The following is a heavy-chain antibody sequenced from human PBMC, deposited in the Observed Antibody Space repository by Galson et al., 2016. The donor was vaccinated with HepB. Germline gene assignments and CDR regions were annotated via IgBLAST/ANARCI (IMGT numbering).Heavy chain of an antibody. CDR1: GFTFSSYG. V-gene: IGHV3-33*01. D-gene: IGHD6-13*01. J-gene: IGHJ4*02. CDR2: IWYDGGNK. Sequence: SLRLSCAASGFTFSSYGMHWVRQAPGKGLEWVAVIWYDGGNKYYADSVKGRFTISRDNFKNTLYLQMNSLRGEDTAVYYCARDMAIAAAATFDYWGQGTLVTVSS. CDR3: ARDMAIAAAATFDY.